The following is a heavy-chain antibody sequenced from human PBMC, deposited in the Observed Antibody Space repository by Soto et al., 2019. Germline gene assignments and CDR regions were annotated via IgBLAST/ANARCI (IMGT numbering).Heavy chain of an antibody. Sequence: SETLSLTYTVSGGSISSYYWSWFRQPPGKGLEWIGYIYYSGTTNYNPSLKSRVTISVDTSKNQLSLKLSSVTAADTAVYYCARRYGYSFDYWGQGTLVTVSS. CDR3: ARRYGYSFDY. CDR2: IYYSGTT. J-gene: IGHJ4*02. V-gene: IGHV4-59*08. D-gene: IGHD5-18*01. CDR1: GGSISSYY.